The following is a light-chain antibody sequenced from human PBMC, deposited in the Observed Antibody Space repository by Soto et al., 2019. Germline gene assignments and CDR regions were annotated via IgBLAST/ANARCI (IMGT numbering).Light chain of an antibody. CDR1: QGVGNY. CDR3: QQLKSYPRT. Sequence: DIQLTQSPSFLSASIGNRVTITCRASQGVGNYLAWYQQKPGKAPKLLIYAASPLQSGGPSRFSGRGSGTEFTLTITSLRPEDFATYYSQQLKSYPRTFRQGTKLEI. J-gene: IGKJ2*01. V-gene: IGKV1-9*01. CDR2: AAS.